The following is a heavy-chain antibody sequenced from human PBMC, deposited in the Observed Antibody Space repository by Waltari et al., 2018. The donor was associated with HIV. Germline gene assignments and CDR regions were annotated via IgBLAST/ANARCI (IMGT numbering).Heavy chain of an antibody. CDR2: ITHTGTR. J-gene: IGHJ6*02. V-gene: IGHV4-34*02. Sequence: QVHLQQWGAGLLKPSETLSLTCAVYGTYLSGYAWTWVRQTPGKGLQWVGEITHTGTRKYNPSLMSRVTISVDTSKNQFSLKMTSMGAADAAIYYCARGTNWNGHHFYYGLDVWGQGTTVSVSS. D-gene: IGHD1-20*01. CDR1: GTYLSGYA. CDR3: ARGTNWNGHHFYYGLDV.